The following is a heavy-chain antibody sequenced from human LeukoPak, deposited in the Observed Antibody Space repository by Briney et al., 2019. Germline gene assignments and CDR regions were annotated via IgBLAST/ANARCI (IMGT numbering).Heavy chain of an antibody. V-gene: IGHV3-23*01. CDR1: GFTFSSYA. CDR2: ISGSGGST. Sequence: GGSLRLSCAASGFTFSSYAMSWVRQAPGKGLEWVSAISGSGGSTYYADSVKGRFTISRDNSKNTLYLQMNSLRAEDTAVYYCAKDLVVVPAARVPLPANWFDPWGQGTLVTVSS. CDR3: AKDLVVVPAARVPLPANWFDP. J-gene: IGHJ5*02. D-gene: IGHD2-2*01.